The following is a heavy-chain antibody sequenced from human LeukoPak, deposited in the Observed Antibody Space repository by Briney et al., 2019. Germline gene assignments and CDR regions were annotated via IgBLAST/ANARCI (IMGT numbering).Heavy chain of an antibody. J-gene: IGHJ4*02. CDR3: ARGTSGWYSVFDF. V-gene: IGHV1-2*02. CDR1: GYTFTGYY. CDR2: INPNTGAT. D-gene: IGHD6-19*01. Sequence: ASVKVSFKASGYTFTGYYMHWVRQAPGQGLEWMGWINPNTGATDIAQKFQGRVTMTRDTSTNTVYMDLSSLTSEDTAVYYCARGTSGWYSVFDFWGQGTLVTVSS.